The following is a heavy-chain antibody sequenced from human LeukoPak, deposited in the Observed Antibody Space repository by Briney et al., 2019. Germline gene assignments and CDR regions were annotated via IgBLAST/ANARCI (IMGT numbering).Heavy chain of an antibody. J-gene: IGHJ4*02. CDR3: ARRELAGSTAYFDY. CDR2: INPSGGST. D-gene: IGHD1-26*01. V-gene: IGHV1-46*01. Sequence: ASVNVSCTASGYTFTSYYIHWVRQAPVQGLEWMGIINPSGGSTNYAQDFQGRVTMTRDTSTSTVYMELSSLRSEDTAVYYCARRELAGSTAYFDYWGQGTLVTVSS. CDR1: GYTFTSYY.